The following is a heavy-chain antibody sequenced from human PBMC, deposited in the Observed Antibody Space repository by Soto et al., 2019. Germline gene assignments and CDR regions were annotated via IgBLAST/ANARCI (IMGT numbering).Heavy chain of an antibody. V-gene: IGHV5-51*01. D-gene: IGHD3-10*01. J-gene: IGHJ4*02. Sequence: GESLKISCKGSGYSFTNYWIGWVRQMPGKGLEWMGIMYPDDSDTRYSPSFQGQVTMSADKSISTAYLQWSSLKASDTAIYYCARPYFYGSRHHFDYWGQGTLVTVSS. CDR1: GYSFTNYW. CDR2: MYPDDSDT. CDR3: ARPYFYGSRHHFDY.